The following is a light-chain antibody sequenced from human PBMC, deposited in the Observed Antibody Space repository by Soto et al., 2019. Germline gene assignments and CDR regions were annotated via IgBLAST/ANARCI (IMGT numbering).Light chain of an antibody. V-gene: IGKV3-15*01. CDR3: QQYNNWPQVT. CDR2: GAS. CDR1: QSVSSD. J-gene: IGKJ4*01. Sequence: EVVMTQSPATLSMSPGEGATLSCRASQSVSSDLAWYQQKPGQAPRLLIYGASTRATGIPARFSGSGSGTEFTLTISSLQSEDFAVYHCQQYNNWPQVTFGGGTKVEIK.